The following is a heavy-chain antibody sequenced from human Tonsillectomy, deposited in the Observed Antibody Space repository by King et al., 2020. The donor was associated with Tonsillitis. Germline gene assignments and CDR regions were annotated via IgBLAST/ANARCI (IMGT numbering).Heavy chain of an antibody. CDR1: GFTFSSYE. CDR2: ISSSGSSI. J-gene: IGHJ5*02. D-gene: IGHD2-15*01. V-gene: IGHV3-48*03. CDR3: ARDTGRRYCYGGSCHTNNWFDP. Sequence: VQLVESGGGLVQPGGSLRLSCAASGFTFSSYEMNWVRQPPGKGLEWVSYISSSGSSIYYADSVKGRFTISRDNAKNSVYLQMNSLGAEDTAVYYCARDTGRRYCYGGSCHTNNWFDPWGQGTLVTVSS.